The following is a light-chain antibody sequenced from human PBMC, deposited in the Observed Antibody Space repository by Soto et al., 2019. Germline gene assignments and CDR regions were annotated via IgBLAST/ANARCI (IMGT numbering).Light chain of an antibody. CDR3: SSYTTSNTRQIV. CDR2: DVT. V-gene: IGLV2-14*03. J-gene: IGLJ1*01. Sequence: QPALTQPASVSGSPGQSITISCTGTSSDVGGYNYVSWYQHHPGKAPKLIIYDVTNRPSGVSNPFSGSKSGNTASLTISGLQSEDEADYYCSSYTTSNTRQIVFGTGTKVTVL. CDR1: SSDVGGYNY.